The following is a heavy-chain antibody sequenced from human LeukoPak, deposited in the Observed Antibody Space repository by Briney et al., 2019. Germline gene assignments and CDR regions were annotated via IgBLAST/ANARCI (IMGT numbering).Heavy chain of an antibody. CDR2: INSDGSST. J-gene: IGHJ6*02. CDR3: ARRCIVGAYYYYYYGMDV. Sequence: QPGGSLRLSCAASGFTFSSYWMHWVRQAPGKGLVWVSRINSDGSSTTYADSVKGRFTISRDNAKNTLYLQMNSLRAEDTAVYYCARRCIVGAYYYYYYGMDVWGQGTTVTVSS. V-gene: IGHV3-74*01. D-gene: IGHD1-26*01. CDR1: GFTFSSYW.